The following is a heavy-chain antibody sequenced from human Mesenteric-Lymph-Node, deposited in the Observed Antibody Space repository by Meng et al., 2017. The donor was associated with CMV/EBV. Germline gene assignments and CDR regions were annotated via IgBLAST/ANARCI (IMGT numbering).Heavy chain of an antibody. CDR2: IYFDGSDK. CDR3: VRVGGRYGSGKYFAGDY. Sequence: FSFRHYGLHWVRQAPGQGLEWVALIYFDGSDKYYADSVQGRFTISRDNAKNTLYLQMNSLRAEDTAVYYCVRVGGRYGSGKYFAGDYWGQGTLVTVSS. D-gene: IGHD3-10*01. J-gene: IGHJ4*02. CDR1: FSFRHYG. V-gene: IGHV3-33*01.